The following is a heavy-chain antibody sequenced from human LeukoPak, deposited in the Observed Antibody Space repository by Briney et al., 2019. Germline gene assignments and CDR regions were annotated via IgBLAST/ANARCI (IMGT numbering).Heavy chain of an antibody. CDR3: ARDRTGIAARYFDY. CDR2: ISSSSSYI. J-gene: IGHJ4*02. Sequence: GGSLRLSCAASGSTFSSYSMNWVRQAPGKGLEWASSISSSSSYIYYADSVKGRFTISRDNAKNSLYLQMNSLRAEDTAVYYCARDRTGIAARYFDYWGQGTLVTVSS. CDR1: GSTFSSYS. D-gene: IGHD6-6*01. V-gene: IGHV3-21*01.